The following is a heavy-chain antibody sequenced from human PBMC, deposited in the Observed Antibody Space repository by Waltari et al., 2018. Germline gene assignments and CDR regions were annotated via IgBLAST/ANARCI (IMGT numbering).Heavy chain of an antibody. J-gene: IGHJ4*02. CDR2: TSPDGFNK. V-gene: IGHV3-30*15. D-gene: IGHD1-1*01. CDR1: GFSLSKYA. CDR3: ARGGSDRAPLDY. Sequence: QVQLVESGGGVVQSGRSLRLSCAASGFSLSKYAVHWVRQAPGKGLEWVGVTSPDGFNKYYADSVQGRFTISRDRSLQMSALRSEDTAAYYCARGGSDRAPLDYWGRGTLVTVSS.